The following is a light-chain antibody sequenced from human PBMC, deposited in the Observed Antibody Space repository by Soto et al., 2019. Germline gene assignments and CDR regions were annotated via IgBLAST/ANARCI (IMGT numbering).Light chain of an antibody. Sequence: QSVLTQSPSASGTPGQRVTISCSGSASTIGRNYVYWYQQLPGTAPKLLICRNSQRPSGVPDRFSGSKSGTSASLAISGLRSEDEADYYCAAWDDNLSGFYVFGDGTKLTVL. J-gene: IGLJ1*01. CDR1: ASTIGRNY. CDR2: RNS. V-gene: IGLV1-47*01. CDR3: AAWDDNLSGFYV.